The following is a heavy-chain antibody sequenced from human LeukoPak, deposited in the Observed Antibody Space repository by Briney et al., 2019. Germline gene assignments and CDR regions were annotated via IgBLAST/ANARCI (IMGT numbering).Heavy chain of an antibody. CDR2: VSGNGAST. CDR3: AKNRWRYFEIDY. CDR1: GFTFDNYA. Sequence: PGGSLRLSCAASGFTFDNYAMSWVRQAPGKELEWVSSVSGNGASTYYADSVKGRFTISRDTSKNTLYLQMNSLRAEDMAVYYCAKNRWRYFEIDYWGQGTLVTVSS. D-gene: IGHD3-9*01. J-gene: IGHJ4*02. V-gene: IGHV3-23*01.